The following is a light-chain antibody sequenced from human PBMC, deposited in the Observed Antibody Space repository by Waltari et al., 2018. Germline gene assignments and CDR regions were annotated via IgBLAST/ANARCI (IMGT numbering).Light chain of an antibody. Sequence: IRINPPPSSLSACTGERVTITCRASQGISSYLAWYQQKPGKAPKLLIYGASTLQRGVPSRFSGSGSGTDFTLTISCLQSEDFATYYCQQYHNYPFFGGGTRVEIK. CDR1: QGISSY. CDR2: GAS. CDR3: QQYHNYPF. J-gene: IGKJ4*01. V-gene: IGKV1-8*01.